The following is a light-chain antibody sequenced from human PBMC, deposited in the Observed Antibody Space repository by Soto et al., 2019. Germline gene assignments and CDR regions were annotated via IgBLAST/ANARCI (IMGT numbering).Light chain of an antibody. CDR2: GGD. Sequence: QSVLAQPPSASGTPGQRVTISCSGSTSNIGSNTVSWYRQLPATAPKVLMYGGDQRPSGVTDGFSGFTTGTSASLAISGRLSEEEADYYYGAWDESLKGWVFGGGTKLTVL. CDR3: GAWDESLKGWV. V-gene: IGLV1-44*01. CDR1: TSNIGSNT. J-gene: IGLJ3*02.